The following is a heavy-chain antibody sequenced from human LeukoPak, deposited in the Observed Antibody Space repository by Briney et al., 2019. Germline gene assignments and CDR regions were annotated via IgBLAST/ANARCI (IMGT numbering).Heavy chain of an antibody. J-gene: IGHJ3*02. CDR2: ISSNGGNR. CDR1: GFTFSSYA. Sequence: GGSLRLSCGASGFTFSSYAMHWVRQAPGKGLEYVSAISSNGGNRLYADSVKARFTISRDNSKNTLNLQMSSLRAEDTAVYYCVKFEYYYDRSGYYLRGNGFDIWGQGTMVTVSS. D-gene: IGHD3-22*01. CDR3: VKFEYYYDRSGYYLRGNGFDI. V-gene: IGHV3-64D*06.